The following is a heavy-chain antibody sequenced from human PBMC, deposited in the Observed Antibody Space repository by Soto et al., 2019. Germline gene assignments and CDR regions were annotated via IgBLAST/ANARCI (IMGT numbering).Heavy chain of an antibody. J-gene: IGHJ6*02. CDR2: ISGSGGST. CDR3: AKDMSPYSSSWYVRYYYYGMDV. CDR1: GFTFSSYA. Sequence: GSLRLSCAASGFTFSSYAMSWVRQAPGKGLEWVSAISGSGGSTYYADSVKGRFTISRDNSKNTLYLQMNSLRAEDTAVYYCAKDMSPYSSSWYVRYYYYGMDVWGQGTTVTVSS. V-gene: IGHV3-23*01. D-gene: IGHD6-13*01.